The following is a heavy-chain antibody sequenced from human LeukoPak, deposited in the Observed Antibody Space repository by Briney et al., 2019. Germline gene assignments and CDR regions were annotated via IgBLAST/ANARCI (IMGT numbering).Heavy chain of an antibody. V-gene: IGHV1-3*01. J-gene: IGHJ3*02. CDR1: GYTFTSYA. CDR3: ARITMIKAAFDI. CDR2: INAGNGNT. D-gene: IGHD3-22*01. Sequence: ASVKVSCKASGYTFTSYAMHWVRQAPGQRLEWMGWINAGNGNTKHSQKFQGRVTITRDTSASTAYMELSSLRSEDTAVYYCARITMIKAAFDIWGQGTMVTVSS.